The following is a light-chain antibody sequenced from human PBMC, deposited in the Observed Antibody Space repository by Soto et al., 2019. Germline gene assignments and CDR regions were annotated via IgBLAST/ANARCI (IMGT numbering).Light chain of an antibody. Sequence: VHMSDAPSSLSASLLYRFTITFRSSQTIIIYLNWYHQKPGKASKLMIYAAYSLQSGVPSRFSGSGSGTEFTITISSLQLDDFATYYCKQYNSYSSFGQGTKVDIK. CDR2: AAY. CDR1: QTIIIY. CDR3: KQYNSYSS. J-gene: IGKJ1*01. V-gene: IGKV1-39*01.